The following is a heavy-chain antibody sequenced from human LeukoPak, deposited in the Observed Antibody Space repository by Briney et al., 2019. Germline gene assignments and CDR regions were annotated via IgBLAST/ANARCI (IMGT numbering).Heavy chain of an antibody. D-gene: IGHD6-6*01. J-gene: IGHJ5*02. V-gene: IGHV3-21*01. CDR2: ITSGSSFI. CDR1: GFTFSSYS. CDR3: ARAPDYSSSP. Sequence: KAGGSLRLSCAASGFTFSSYSMNWVRQAPGKGLEWVSSITSGSSFIYYADSVRGRFTISRDDAKNSLYLQMNNLRAEDTAVYYCARAPDYSSSPWGQGTLVTVSS.